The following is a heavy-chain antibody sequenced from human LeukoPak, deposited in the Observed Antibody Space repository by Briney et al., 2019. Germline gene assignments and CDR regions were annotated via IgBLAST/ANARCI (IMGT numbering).Heavy chain of an antibody. J-gene: IGHJ2*01. CDR2: IIPIFGTA. Sequence: AASVTVSCKASGGTFSSYAISWVGQAPGQGLEWMGGIIPIFGTANYAQKFQGRVTITADESTSTAYMELSSLRSEDTAVYYCASSCSVAAAISGWYFDLWGRGTLVTVSS. V-gene: IGHV1-69*13. CDR1: GGTFSSYA. D-gene: IGHD6-13*01. CDR3: ASSCSVAAAISGWYFDL.